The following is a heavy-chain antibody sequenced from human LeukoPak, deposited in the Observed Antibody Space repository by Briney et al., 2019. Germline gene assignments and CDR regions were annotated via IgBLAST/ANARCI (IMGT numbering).Heavy chain of an antibody. CDR2: ISWNSGSI. CDR3: ARKTPTVDY. D-gene: IGHD4-11*01. CDR1: GFPFDDYA. Sequence: GGSLRPSCAASGFPFDDYAMHWVRQAPGKGLEWVSGISWNSGSIGYADSVKGRFTISRDNAKNSLYLQMNSLRAEDTAVYYCARKTPTVDYWGQGTLVTVSS. J-gene: IGHJ4*02. V-gene: IGHV3-9*01.